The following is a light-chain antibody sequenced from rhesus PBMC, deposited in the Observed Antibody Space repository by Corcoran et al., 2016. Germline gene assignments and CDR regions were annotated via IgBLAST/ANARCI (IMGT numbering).Light chain of an antibody. CDR3: LQSSKWPYS. CDR1: QSVGNY. CDR2: GAS. J-gene: IGKJ2*01. V-gene: IGKV3-24*04. Sequence: EIVMTQSPATLALSPGERATLSCRASQSVGNYLLWYKKKLWQAPRLLIYGASSRATGIPERFSGSGSGTEFTLTSSSLEPEDVGLFFCLQSSKWPYSFGQVTKVEI.